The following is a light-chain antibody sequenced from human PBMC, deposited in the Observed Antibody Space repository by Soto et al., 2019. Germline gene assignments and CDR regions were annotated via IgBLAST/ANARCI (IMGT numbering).Light chain of an antibody. CDR2: AS. V-gene: IGKV1-39*01. CDR1: QDISNS. J-gene: IGKJ1*01. CDR3: QQSYSAPWT. Sequence: DIQMTQSPSSLSASVGDRVTIPCRASQDISNSLNWYQQKPGKAPRLLISASSLQSGVPSRFSGSGSGTDFTLTISSLQPEDFATYYCQQSYSAPWTFGQGTKVELK.